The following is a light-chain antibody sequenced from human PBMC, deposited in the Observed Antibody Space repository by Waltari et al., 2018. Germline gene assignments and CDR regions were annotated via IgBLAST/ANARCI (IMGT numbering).Light chain of an antibody. Sequence: DIQMTQSPSTLSASVGDRVTITCRASQSISSWLAWYQQKPGKAPTLLIYKASSLESGVPARFSGSGSGTEFTLTISSLQPDDCATYYCQQYNSYSPWTFGQGTKVEIK. V-gene: IGKV1-5*03. CDR1: QSISSW. CDR3: QQYNSYSPWT. J-gene: IGKJ1*01. CDR2: KAS.